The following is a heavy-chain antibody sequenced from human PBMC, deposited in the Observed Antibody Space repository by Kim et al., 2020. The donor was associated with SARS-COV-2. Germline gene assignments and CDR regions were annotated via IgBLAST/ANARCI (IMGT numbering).Heavy chain of an antibody. CDR1: GFTFSSYS. D-gene: IGHD3-10*01. J-gene: IGHJ4*02. CDR2: ISSSSSTI. CDR3: ASGVGYYGSGSYYNDGGY. Sequence: GGSLRLSCAASGFTFSSYSMNWVRQAPGKGLEWVSYISSSSSTIYYADSVKGRFTISRDNAKNSLYLQMNSLRDEDTAVYYCASGVGYYGSGSYYNDGGYWGQGTLVTVSS. V-gene: IGHV3-48*02.